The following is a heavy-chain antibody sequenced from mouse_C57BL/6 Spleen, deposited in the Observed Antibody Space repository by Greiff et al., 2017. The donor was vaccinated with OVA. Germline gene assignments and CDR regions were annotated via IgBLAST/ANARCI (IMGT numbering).Heavy chain of an antibody. Sequence: VQLQQPGTELVKPGASVKLSCKASGYTFTSYWMHWVKQRPGQGLEWIGNINPSNGGTNYNEKFKSKATLTVDKSSSTAYMQLSSLTSEDSAVYYCARSPTVVDWYFDVWGTGTTVTVSS. D-gene: IGHD1-1*01. CDR1: GYTFTSYW. CDR3: ARSPTVVDWYFDV. J-gene: IGHJ1*03. CDR2: INPSNGGT. V-gene: IGHV1-53*01.